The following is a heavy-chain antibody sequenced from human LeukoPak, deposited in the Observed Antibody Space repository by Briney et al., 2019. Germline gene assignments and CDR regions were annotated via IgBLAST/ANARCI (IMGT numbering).Heavy chain of an antibody. D-gene: IGHD2-2*02. CDR3: AKDYSLYCSSASCYTPFDY. V-gene: IGHV3-30*02. J-gene: IGHJ4*02. CDR1: GFTFSSYG. CDR2: VRYDGSNK. Sequence: GGSLRLSCAASGFTFSSYGMHWVRQAPGKGLEWLAFVRYDGSNKYYADSVKGRFTISRDYSRNMLYLQMDSLRAEDTAFYYCAKDYSLYCSSASCYTPFDYWGQGALVTVSS.